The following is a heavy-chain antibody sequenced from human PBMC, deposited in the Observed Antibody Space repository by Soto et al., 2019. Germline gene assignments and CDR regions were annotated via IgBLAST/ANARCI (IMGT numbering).Heavy chain of an antibody. D-gene: IGHD2-15*01. CDR2: ISASGATT. V-gene: IGHV3-23*01. CDR3: AKWTDTVIEAALAGGVFDI. J-gene: IGHJ3*02. CDR1: GFSFSTYA. Sequence: EVQLLESGGNLVQPGGSLRLSCAASGFSFSTYALTWVRQAPGKGLEWVSGISASGATTYYADSVKGRFTISRDNSKNTVFLQMTSLRAEDTALYYCAKWTDTVIEAALAGGVFDIWGQGTMVTVSS.